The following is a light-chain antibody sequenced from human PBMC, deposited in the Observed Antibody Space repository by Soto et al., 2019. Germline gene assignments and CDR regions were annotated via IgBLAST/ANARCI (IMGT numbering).Light chain of an antibody. Sequence: QSVLTQPPSVSGAPGQRVTISCSGTSSNIGAGYDVHWYHQVPGTAPKLLIYGNSNRPSGVPDRFSGSKSGTSASLAITGLQAEDEADYYCQSYDSSLSVVFGGGTKVTVL. CDR3: QSYDSSLSVV. CDR1: SSNIGAGYD. J-gene: IGLJ2*01. V-gene: IGLV1-40*01. CDR2: GNS.